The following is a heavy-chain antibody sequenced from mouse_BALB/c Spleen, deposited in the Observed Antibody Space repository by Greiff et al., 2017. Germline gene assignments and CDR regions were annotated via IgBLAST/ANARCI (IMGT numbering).Heavy chain of an antibody. J-gene: IGHJ2*01. CDR3: ASSYGFYYFDY. V-gene: IGHV3-6*02. CDR1: GYSITSGYY. D-gene: IGHD3-3*01. CDR2: ISYDGSN. Sequence: ESGPGLVKPSQSLSLTCSVTGYSITSGYYWNWIRQFPGNKLEWMGYISYDGSNNYNPSLKNRISITRDTSKNQFFLKLNSVTTEDTATYYCASSYGFYYFDYWGQGTTLTVSS.